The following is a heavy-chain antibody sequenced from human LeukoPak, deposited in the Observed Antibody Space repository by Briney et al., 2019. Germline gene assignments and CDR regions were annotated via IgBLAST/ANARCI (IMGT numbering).Heavy chain of an antibody. V-gene: IGHV3-30*18. CDR1: GFTFSRNA. CDR2: ISFDGSQK. Sequence: GRSLRLSCAASGFTFSRNAMYWVRQAPGKRLEWVAVISFDGSQKLYADSVKGRFTISRDNSDNTLHLQMSSLGAEDTAVYFCVKDRYQYDPSGYYYNFYYYGMDVWGQGTTVSVSS. CDR3: VKDRYQYDPSGYYYNFYYYGMDV. D-gene: IGHD3-22*01. J-gene: IGHJ6*02.